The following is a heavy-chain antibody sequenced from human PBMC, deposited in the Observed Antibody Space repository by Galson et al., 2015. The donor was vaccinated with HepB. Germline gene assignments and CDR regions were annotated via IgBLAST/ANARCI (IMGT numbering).Heavy chain of an antibody. CDR2: IIPIFGTA. V-gene: IGHV1-69*13. CDR1: GGTFSSYA. Sequence: SVKVSCKASGGTFSSYAISWVRQAPGQGLEWMGGIIPIFGTANYAQKFQGRVTITADESTSTAYMELSSLRSEDTAVYYCARDLGSSRDYYYYGMDVWGQGTTVTVSS. D-gene: IGHD6-13*01. J-gene: IGHJ6*02. CDR3: ARDLGSSRDYYYYGMDV.